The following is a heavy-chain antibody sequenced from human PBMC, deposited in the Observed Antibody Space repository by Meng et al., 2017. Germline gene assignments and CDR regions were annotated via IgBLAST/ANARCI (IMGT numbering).Heavy chain of an antibody. D-gene: IGHD4-11*01. V-gene: IGHV2-70*01. Sequence: SGPTLVKPTQTLTLTCTFSGFSLSTSGMCVSWIRQPPGKALEWLALIDWDDDKYYSTSLKTRLTISKDTSKNQVVLTMTNMDPVDTATYYCARIPYSNYYYYGMEVWGPGTMVTVSS. J-gene: IGHJ6*02. CDR2: IDWDDDK. CDR3: ARIPYSNYYYYGMEV. CDR1: GFSLSTSGMC.